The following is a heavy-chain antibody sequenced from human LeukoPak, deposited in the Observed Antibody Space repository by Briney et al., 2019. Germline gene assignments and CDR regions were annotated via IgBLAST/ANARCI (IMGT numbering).Heavy chain of an antibody. CDR1: GGSISSGDYY. V-gene: IGHV4-30-4*08. CDR2: IYYSGST. J-gene: IGHJ4*02. D-gene: IGHD3-22*01. Sequence: SQTLSLTCTVSGGSISSGDYYWSWIRQPPGKGLEWIGYIYYSGSTYYNPSLKSRVTISVDTSKNQSSLKLSSVTAADMAVYYCARDGGSDSSGYHYWGQGTLVTVSS. CDR3: ARDGGSDSSGYHY.